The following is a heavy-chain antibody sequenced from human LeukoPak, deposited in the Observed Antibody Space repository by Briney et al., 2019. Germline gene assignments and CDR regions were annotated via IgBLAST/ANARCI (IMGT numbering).Heavy chain of an antibody. J-gene: IGHJ5*02. Sequence: SETLSLTCTVSGGSIGSYYRSWIRQPAGKGLEWIGRIYISGSTNYNPSLKSRVTMSVDTSKNYFSLKLSSVTAADTAVYCCAASEGGHWFDPWGQGTLVTISS. CDR2: IYISGST. V-gene: IGHV4-4*07. CDR3: AASEGGHWFDP. D-gene: IGHD3-16*01. CDR1: GGSIGSYY.